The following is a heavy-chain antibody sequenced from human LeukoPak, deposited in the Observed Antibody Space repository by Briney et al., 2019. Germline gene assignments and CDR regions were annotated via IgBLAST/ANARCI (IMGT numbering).Heavy chain of an antibody. CDR3: ARDCIAVAGFDY. V-gene: IGHV1-2*02. Sequence: GASVKVSCKASGYTFTSYAMHWVRQAPGQRLEWMGWINPNSGGTNYAQKFQGRVTMTRDTSISTAYMELSRLRSDDTAVYYCARDCIAVAGFDYWGQGTLVTVSS. J-gene: IGHJ4*02. CDR1: GYTFTSYA. D-gene: IGHD6-19*01. CDR2: INPNSGGT.